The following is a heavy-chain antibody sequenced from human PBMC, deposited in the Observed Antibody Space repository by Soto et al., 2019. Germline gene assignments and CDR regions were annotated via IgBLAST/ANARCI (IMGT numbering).Heavy chain of an antibody. CDR1: GGSVSSGTYY. CDR2: IYYSGST. J-gene: IGHJ5*02. D-gene: IGHD3-22*01. CDR3: ARVNMRDSSGYYYAWGWFDP. Sequence: SETLSLTCTVSGGSVSSGTYYWSWIRQPPGKGLEWIGYIYYSGSTNYNPSLKSRVTISVDRSKNQFSLKLSSVTAADTAVYYCARVNMRDSSGYYYAWGWFDPWGQGTLVTVSS. V-gene: IGHV4-61*01.